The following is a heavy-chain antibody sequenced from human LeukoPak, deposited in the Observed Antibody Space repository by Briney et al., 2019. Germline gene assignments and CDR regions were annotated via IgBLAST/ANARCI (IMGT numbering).Heavy chain of an antibody. CDR3: ASHRRSHGSEY. D-gene: IGHD3-10*01. J-gene: IGHJ4*02. Sequence: SETLSLTCTVSGGSIEHYFWSWIRQTPGKGLVWIGYVYYSGSTDYSPSLKSRLTISADTSKNQFSLKLNSVTAADTAVYYCASHRRSHGSEYWGQGTLVTVSS. CDR2: VYYSGST. CDR1: GGSIEHYF. V-gene: IGHV4-59*01.